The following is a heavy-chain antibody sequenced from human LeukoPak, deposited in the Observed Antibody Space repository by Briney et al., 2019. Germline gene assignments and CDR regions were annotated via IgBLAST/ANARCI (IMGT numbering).Heavy chain of an antibody. V-gene: IGHV3-15*01. CDR2: IKSKTDGGTT. Sequence: GGSLRLSCAASGFPFSNAWMSWVRQAPGKGLEWVGRIKSKTDGGTTDYAAPVKGRFTFSREDSGNTLYLQMNNLKTEDTAVYYCTTGPGPYDNYYCYYGLDVWGQGTTVTVSS. J-gene: IGHJ6*02. CDR3: TTGPGPYDNYYCYYGLDV. CDR1: GFPFSNAW. D-gene: IGHD3-22*01.